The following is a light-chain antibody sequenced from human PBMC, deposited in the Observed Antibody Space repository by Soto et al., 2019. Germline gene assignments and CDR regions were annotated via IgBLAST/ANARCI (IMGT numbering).Light chain of an antibody. Sequence: VVMSQSPLSLPVTLGQPASISCKSTQSLVHSDGNSYLNWFQQRPGQSPRRLIYKVSKRDSGFPDRLSGSGSGTDFTLKISRVEDEDVWVCYCMQGTHWPYTSGQGTQLEMK. CDR1: QSLVHSDGNSY. CDR2: KVS. J-gene: IGKJ2*01. CDR3: MQGTHWPYT. V-gene: IGKV2-30*02.